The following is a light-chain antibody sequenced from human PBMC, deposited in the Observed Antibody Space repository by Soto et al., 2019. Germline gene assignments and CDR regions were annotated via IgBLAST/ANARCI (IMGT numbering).Light chain of an antibody. CDR1: SSDVGGYKY. CDR3: ASYTSSSTSVI. J-gene: IGLJ2*01. Sequence: QLVLTQPASVSGSPGQSITISCTGTSSDVGGYKYVSWYQQHPDKAPKLIIFEVSNRPSGISSRFSGSKSGTTASLTISGLQAEDEADYYCASYTSSSTSVIFGRGTKLTVL. V-gene: IGLV2-14*01. CDR2: EVS.